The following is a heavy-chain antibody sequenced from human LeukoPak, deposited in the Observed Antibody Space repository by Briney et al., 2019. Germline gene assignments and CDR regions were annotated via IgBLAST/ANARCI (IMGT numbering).Heavy chain of an antibody. CDR2: IHTRGST. V-gene: IGHV4-4*09. D-gene: IGHD6-19*01. CDR1: GGSISSYY. J-gene: IGHJ4*02. Sequence: SETLSLTCTVSGGSISSYYWSWIRQPPGKGLEWIGYIHTRGSTNYNPSLKSRVTISVDTSKNQFSLKLSSVTAADTAVYYCAGNSCWYVYNYWGQGTLVSVSS. CDR3: AGNSCWYVYNY.